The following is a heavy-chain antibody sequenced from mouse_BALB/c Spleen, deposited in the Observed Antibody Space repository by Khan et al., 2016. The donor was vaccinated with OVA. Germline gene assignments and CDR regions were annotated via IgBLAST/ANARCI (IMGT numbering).Heavy chain of an antibody. Sequence: QVQLKESGPGLVAPSQSLSITCTVSGFSLTGYGVTWVRQPQGKGLEWLGMIWGDGTTDYKSALKSRLSINKDNSKGQVFLKMNSLQTDDTARDYCARAYYSNYREAMDYWGQGTSVTVSS. CDR3: ARAYYSNYREAMDY. CDR2: IWGDGTT. J-gene: IGHJ4*01. D-gene: IGHD2-5*01. CDR1: GFSLTGYG. V-gene: IGHV2-6-7*01.